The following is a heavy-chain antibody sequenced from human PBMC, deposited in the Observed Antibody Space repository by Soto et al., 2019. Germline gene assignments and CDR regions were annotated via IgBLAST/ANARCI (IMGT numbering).Heavy chain of an antibody. D-gene: IGHD6-13*01. V-gene: IGHV1-69*02. CDR2: IIPILGIA. Sequence: QVQLVQSGAEVKKPGSSVKVSCKASGGTFSSYTISWVRQAPGQGLEWMGRIIPILGIANYAQKFQGRVTITADKSTSTAYMELSSLRSEDTAVSYCARTGQQRALPTDYYMDVWGKGTTVTVSS. CDR1: GGTFSSYT. J-gene: IGHJ6*03. CDR3: ARTGQQRALPTDYYMDV.